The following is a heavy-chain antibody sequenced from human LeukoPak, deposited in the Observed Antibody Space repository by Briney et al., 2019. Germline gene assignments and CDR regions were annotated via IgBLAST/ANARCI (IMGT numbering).Heavy chain of an antibody. CDR2: ISYDGSKK. D-gene: IGHD2-2*01. V-gene: IGHV3-30-3*01. CDR1: GFTFSSYG. Sequence: GGSLRLSCVVSGFTFSSYGMNWVRQAPGKGLEWVAVISYDGSKKYYADSVKGRFTISRDNSKNTLYLQMNSLRAEDTAVYYCARGVCSSISCYYFDYWGQGTLVTVSS. CDR3: ARGVCSSISCYYFDY. J-gene: IGHJ4*02.